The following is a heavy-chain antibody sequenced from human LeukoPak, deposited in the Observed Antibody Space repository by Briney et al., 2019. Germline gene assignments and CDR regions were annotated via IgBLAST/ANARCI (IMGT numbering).Heavy chain of an antibody. J-gene: IGHJ6*03. D-gene: IGHD3-10*01. Sequence: PSETLSLTCTVSGGSISSGDYYWSWIRQPPGKCLEWIGYIYYSGSTYYNPSLKSRVTISVDTSKNQFSLKLSSVTATDTAVYYCARDGYYGSGSPHYMDVWGKGTTVTVSS. CDR3: ARDGYYGSGSPHYMDV. CDR2: IYYSGST. V-gene: IGHV4-30-4*08. CDR1: GGSISSGDYY.